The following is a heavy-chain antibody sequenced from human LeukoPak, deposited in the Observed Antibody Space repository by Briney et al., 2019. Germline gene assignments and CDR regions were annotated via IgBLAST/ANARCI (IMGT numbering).Heavy chain of an antibody. CDR2: IYYSGST. J-gene: IGHJ6*02. Sequence: PSETLSLTCTVSGGSISSYYWSWIRQPPGKGLEWIGYIYYSGSTNYNPSLKSRVTISVDTSKNQFSLKLSSATAADTAVYYCAREGVVVVAATLYGMDVWGQGTTVTVSS. CDR1: GGSISSYY. CDR3: AREGVVVVAATLYGMDV. D-gene: IGHD2-15*01. V-gene: IGHV4-59*12.